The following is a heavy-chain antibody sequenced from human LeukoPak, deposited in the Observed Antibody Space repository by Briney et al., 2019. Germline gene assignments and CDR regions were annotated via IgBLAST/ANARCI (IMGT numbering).Heavy chain of an antibody. CDR2: IYYSGST. V-gene: IGHV4-31*03. Sequence: SETLSLTCTVSGGSISSGGSYWSWIRQHPGKGLEWIGYIYYSGSTYYNPSLKSRVTISVDTSKNQFSLKLSSVTAADTAVYYCARDQPDGDYGMDVWGQGTTVTVSS. CDR3: ARDQPDGDYGMDV. D-gene: IGHD4-17*01. CDR1: GGSISSGGSY. J-gene: IGHJ6*02.